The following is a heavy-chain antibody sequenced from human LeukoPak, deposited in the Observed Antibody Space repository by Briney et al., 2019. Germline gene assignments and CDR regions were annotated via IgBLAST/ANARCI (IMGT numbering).Heavy chain of an antibody. CDR3: AKGSKEVLFTRDHYMDV. CDR1: GFTFSSYW. V-gene: IGHV3-7*01. CDR2: INQEGSEK. Sequence: GGSLRLSCAASGFTFSSYWMSWVRQAPGKGLEWVANINQEGSEKNYVDSVKGRFTISRDNAKKSLYLQMNSLRGEDTAVYYCAKGSKEVLFTRDHYMDVWGKGTTVTISS. D-gene: IGHD3-3*01. J-gene: IGHJ6*03.